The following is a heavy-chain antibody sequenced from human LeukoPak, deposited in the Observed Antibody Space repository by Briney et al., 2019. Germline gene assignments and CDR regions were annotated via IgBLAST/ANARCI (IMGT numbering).Heavy chain of an antibody. Sequence: GRSLRLSCAASGFTFSSYAMHWVRQAPGKGLEWVAVISYDGSNKYYADSVKGRFTISRDNSKNTLYLQMNSLRAEDTAVYYCASETTVTTSSDYYYYGMDVWGQGTTVTVSS. D-gene: IGHD4-17*01. CDR2: ISYDGSNK. V-gene: IGHV3-30-3*01. CDR1: GFTFSSYA. J-gene: IGHJ6*02. CDR3: ASETTVTTSSDYYYYGMDV.